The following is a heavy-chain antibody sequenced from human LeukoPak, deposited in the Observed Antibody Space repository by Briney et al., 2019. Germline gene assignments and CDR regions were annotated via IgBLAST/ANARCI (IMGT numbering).Heavy chain of an antibody. Sequence: GGSLRLSCAASGFSFNTYAMSWVRQAPGKGLEWVSAISNTGGSTYYADSVEGRFTISRDKSKNTLSLQMSSLRAEDTAVYYCAQQVGYCSSGSCYFTYWGQGTLVTVSS. CDR2: ISNTGGST. J-gene: IGHJ1*01. CDR1: GFSFNTYA. D-gene: IGHD2-15*01. CDR3: AQQVGYCSSGSCYFTY. V-gene: IGHV3-23*01.